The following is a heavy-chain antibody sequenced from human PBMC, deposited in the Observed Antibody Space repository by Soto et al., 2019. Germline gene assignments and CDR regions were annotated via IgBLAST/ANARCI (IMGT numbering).Heavy chain of an antibody. CDR2: ISGYNGNT. V-gene: IGHV1-18*01. J-gene: IGHJ5*02. D-gene: IGHD6-6*01. CDR1: GYTFFSYG. CDR3: ARKSSSSSWFDP. Sequence: QVQLVQSGDEVKNPGASVKVSCKTSGYTFFSYGISWVRQAPGQGPEWMGWISGYNGNTNYAQKFQARVTMTADTSTRTAYMELRSLRSDDTAFYYCARKSSSSSWFDPWGQGTLVTVSS.